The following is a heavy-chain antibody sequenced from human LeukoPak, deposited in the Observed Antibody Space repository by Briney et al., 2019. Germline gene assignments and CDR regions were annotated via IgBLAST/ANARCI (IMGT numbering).Heavy chain of an antibody. Sequence: SETLSLTCTVSGGSISRGDYYWSWIRQPPGKGLEWIGCISHSGSTYYNPSLKSRVTISVDTSKNQFSLKLSSVTAADTAVYFCARVYYDSSGLAQFDYWGQGTLVTVSS. V-gene: IGHV4-30-4*08. D-gene: IGHD3-22*01. CDR1: GGSISRGDYY. J-gene: IGHJ4*02. CDR2: ISHSGST. CDR3: ARVYYDSSGLAQFDY.